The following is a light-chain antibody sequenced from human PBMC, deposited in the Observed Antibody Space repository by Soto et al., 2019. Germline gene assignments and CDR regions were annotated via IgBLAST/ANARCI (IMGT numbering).Light chain of an antibody. V-gene: IGKV3-11*01. Sequence: EIVLTQSPVTLSLSPGERATLSCRASPSVRSYLAWYQQKAGQAPRLLIYDASNRATGIPARFSGSGSGTDFTLTISSLEPEDFAVYYCQQRINWPWTFGQGTRVEIK. CDR2: DAS. J-gene: IGKJ1*01. CDR1: PSVRSY. CDR3: QQRINWPWT.